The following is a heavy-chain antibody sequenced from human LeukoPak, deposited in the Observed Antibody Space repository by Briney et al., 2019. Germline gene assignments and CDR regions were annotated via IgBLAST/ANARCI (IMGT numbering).Heavy chain of an antibody. J-gene: IGHJ4*02. CDR1: GFTFSSYS. CDR3: ARRAGGYSHPYDY. V-gene: IGHV3-23*01. D-gene: IGHD4-23*01. CDR2: ISGGGDDT. Sequence: PGGSLRLSCAASGFTFSSYSMGWVRQAPGKGLEWVSDISGGGDDTWYADSVRGRFTISRDNSKNTVYLQMNSLRAEDTAVYYCARRAGGYSHPYDYWGQGILVTVSS.